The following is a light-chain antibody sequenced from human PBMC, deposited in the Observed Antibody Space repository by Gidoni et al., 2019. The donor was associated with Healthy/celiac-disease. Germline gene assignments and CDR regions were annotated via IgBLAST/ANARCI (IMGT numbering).Light chain of an antibody. J-gene: IGKJ4*01. CDR2: GAS. V-gene: IGKV3-20*01. CDR1: QSVSSSY. Sequence: EIVLSQSPGTLSLSPGERATLACRASQSVSSSYLAWYQQKPGQAPRLLIYGASSRATGIPDRCSGSGSGADFTLTISRLEPEDFAVYYCQQYGSSQGLTFGGXTKVEIK. CDR3: QQYGSSQGLT.